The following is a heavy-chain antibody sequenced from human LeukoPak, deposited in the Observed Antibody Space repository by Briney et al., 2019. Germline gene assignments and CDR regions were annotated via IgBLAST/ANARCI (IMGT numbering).Heavy chain of an antibody. Sequence: GGSLRLSCAASGFTFSSYWMSWVRQAPGKGLEWVANIKQDGSEKYYVDSVKGRFTISRDNAKNSLYLQMNSLRAEDTAVYYCARVFFWSGYYMMGGDYFDYWGQGTLVTVSS. CDR2: IKQDGSEK. D-gene: IGHD3-3*01. CDR1: GFTFSSYW. V-gene: IGHV3-7*01. J-gene: IGHJ4*02. CDR3: ARVFFWSGYYMMGGDYFDY.